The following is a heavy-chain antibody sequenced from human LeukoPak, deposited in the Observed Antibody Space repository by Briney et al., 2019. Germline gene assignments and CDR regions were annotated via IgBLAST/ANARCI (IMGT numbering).Heavy chain of an antibody. CDR1: GYSFTSYW. CDR2: IDPSDSYT. J-gene: IGHJ6*04. Sequence: GESLGISCKGSGYSFTSYWISWVRQMPGKGLEWMGRIDPSDSYTNYSPSFQGHVTISADKSISTAYLQWSSLKASDTAMYYCARSLGELLSSYYYGMDVWGKGTTVTVSS. CDR3: ARSLGELLSSYYYGMDV. V-gene: IGHV5-10-1*01. D-gene: IGHD3-10*01.